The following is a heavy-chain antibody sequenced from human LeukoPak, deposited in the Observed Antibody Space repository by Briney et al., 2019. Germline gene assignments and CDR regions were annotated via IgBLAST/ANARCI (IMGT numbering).Heavy chain of an antibody. J-gene: IGHJ4*02. V-gene: IGHV4-61*02. Sequence: SQTLSLTCTVSGGSISSGSYYWSWIRQPAGKGLEWIGRIYTSGSTNYNPSLKSRVTISVDMSKNQFSLKLSSVTAADTAVYYCARGMGDRYDILTGYHFDYWGQGTLVTVSS. CDR1: GGSISSGSYY. CDR2: IYTSGST. CDR3: ARGMGDRYDILTGYHFDY. D-gene: IGHD3-9*01.